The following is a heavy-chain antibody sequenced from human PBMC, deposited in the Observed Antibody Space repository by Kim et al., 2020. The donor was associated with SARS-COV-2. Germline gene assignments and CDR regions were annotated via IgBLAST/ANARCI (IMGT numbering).Heavy chain of an antibody. D-gene: IGHD2-8*01. CDR3: ATAVSQTYYYGMDV. CDR2: IIVGTGST. CDR1: GFTFINYA. Sequence: GGSLRLSCAASGFTFINYAMNWVRQAPGKGLEWVSAIIVGTGSTYYADSVKGRFTISRDNSKSTLSLQMSSLRAGDTAVYYCATAVSQTYYYGMDVWGQGTTVTVSS. V-gene: IGHV3-23*01. J-gene: IGHJ6*02.